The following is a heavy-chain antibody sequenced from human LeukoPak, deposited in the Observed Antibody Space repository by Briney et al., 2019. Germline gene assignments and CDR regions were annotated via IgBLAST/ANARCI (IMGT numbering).Heavy chain of an antibody. D-gene: IGHD3-3*01. V-gene: IGHV2-5*01. CDR2: IYWNDDK. Sequence: ESGPTLVNPTQTLTLTCTFSGFSLSTSGVGVGWIRQPPGKALEWLALIYWNDDKRYSPSLKSRLTITKYTSKNQVVLTMTNMDPVDTATYYCAHSAPQFLEWLLGYFDYWGQGTLVTVSS. J-gene: IGHJ4*02. CDR1: GFSLSTSGVG. CDR3: AHSAPQFLEWLLGYFDY.